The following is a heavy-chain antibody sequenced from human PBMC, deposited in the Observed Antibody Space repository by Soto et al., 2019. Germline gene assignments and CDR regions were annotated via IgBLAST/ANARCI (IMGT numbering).Heavy chain of an antibody. V-gene: IGHV3-23*01. D-gene: IGHD3-22*01. J-gene: IGHJ4*02. Sequence: EGQLLQSGGGLVQPGGSLRLSCTGSGFIFSSYAMSWVRQAPGKGLEWISGLNGGGSNTPYADSVKGRFTISRDNFKNTLYLQMNSLRAEDTAVYYCAKDKDGVITRSHFDYWGQGNLVTVSS. CDR2: LNGGGSNT. CDR1: GFIFSSYA. CDR3: AKDKDGVITRSHFDY.